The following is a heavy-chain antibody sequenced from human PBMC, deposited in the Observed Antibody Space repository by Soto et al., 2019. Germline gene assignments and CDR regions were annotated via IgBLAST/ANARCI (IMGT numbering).Heavy chain of an antibody. CDR2: INHSGST. CDR1: GGSFSGYY. D-gene: IGHD2-15*01. J-gene: IGHJ4*02. CDR3: ARGVVVAAAYFDY. V-gene: IGHV4-34*01. Sequence: QVQLQQWGAGLLKPSETLSLTCAVYGGSFSGYYWSWIRQPPGKGLEWIGEINHSGSTNYNPSLKSRVTISVDTSKNQFSLMACSVTAVDTAVYYCARGVVVAAAYFDYWGQGTLVTVSS.